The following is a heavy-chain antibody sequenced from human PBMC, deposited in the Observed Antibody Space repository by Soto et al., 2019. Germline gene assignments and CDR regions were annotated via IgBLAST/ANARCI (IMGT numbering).Heavy chain of an antibody. Sequence: APVKVSCKASGYTFTSYGIHCVRQAPGRGLEWMGWISGYNGNTNYAQKLQGRVTMTTDTSTSTVFMEPRSLRSDDTAVYYCARGLSIDYNWFDPWGQGTLVTVSS. CDR1: GYTFTSYG. CDR3: ARGLSIDYNWFDP. V-gene: IGHV1-18*01. CDR2: ISGYNGNT. D-gene: IGHD3-9*01. J-gene: IGHJ5*02.